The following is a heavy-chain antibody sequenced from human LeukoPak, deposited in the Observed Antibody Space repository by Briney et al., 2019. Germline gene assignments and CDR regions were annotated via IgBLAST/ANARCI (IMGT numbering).Heavy chain of an antibody. D-gene: IGHD3-22*01. CDR1: GFTFSDFE. V-gene: IGHV3-21*01. CDR3: ARDRGTMIPYYMDV. CDR2: ISSSSSYI. Sequence: GGSLRLSCAASGFTFSDFEMNWVRQAPGKGLEWVSSISSSSSYIYYADSVKGRFTISRDNAKNSLYLQMNSLRAKDTAVYYCARDRGTMIPYYMDVWGKGTTVTVSS. J-gene: IGHJ6*03.